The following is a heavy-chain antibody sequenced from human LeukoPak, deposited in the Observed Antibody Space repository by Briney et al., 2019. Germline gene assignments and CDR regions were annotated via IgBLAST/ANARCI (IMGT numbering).Heavy chain of an antibody. CDR1: GGSISSYY. CDR3: AKAPNYYGSGSPYQMDV. CDR2: IYYSGST. V-gene: IGHV4-59*08. J-gene: IGHJ6*04. Sequence: PSETLSLTCTVSGGSISSYYWSWIRQPPGKGLEWLAYIYYSGSTNYSPSLKSRVTMSVDTSKNQFSLSLTSVTAADTAVYYCAKAPNYYGSGSPYQMDVWGKGTMVTVSS. D-gene: IGHD3-10*01.